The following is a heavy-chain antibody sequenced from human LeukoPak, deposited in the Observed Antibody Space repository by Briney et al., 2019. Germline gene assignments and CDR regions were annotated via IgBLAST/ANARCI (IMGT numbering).Heavy chain of an antibody. J-gene: IGHJ4*02. D-gene: IGHD4-17*01. CDR3: AKERNGELDY. CDR1: GFTLDDYA. CDR2: ISWNSGSI. V-gene: IGHV3-9*03. Sequence: PGGSLRLSCAASGFTLDDYAMHWVRQAPGKGLEWVSGISWNSGSIGYADSVKGRFTISRDNAKNSLYLQMNSLRAEDMALYYCAKERNGELDYWGQGTLVTVSS.